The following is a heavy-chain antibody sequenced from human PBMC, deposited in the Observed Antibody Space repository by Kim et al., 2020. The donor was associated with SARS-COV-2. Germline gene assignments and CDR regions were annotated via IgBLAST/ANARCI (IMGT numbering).Heavy chain of an antibody. CDR1: GFTFSSYW. D-gene: IGHD6-19*01. CDR3: ARDAYSSGWYVEVNWFDP. V-gene: IGHV3-7*03. Sequence: GGSLRLSCAASGFTFSSYWMSWVRQAPGKGLEWVANIKQDGSEKYYVDSVKGRFTISRDNAKNSLYLQMNSLRAEDTAVYYCARDAYSSGWYVEVNWFDPWGQGTLVTVSS. J-gene: IGHJ5*02. CDR2: IKQDGSEK.